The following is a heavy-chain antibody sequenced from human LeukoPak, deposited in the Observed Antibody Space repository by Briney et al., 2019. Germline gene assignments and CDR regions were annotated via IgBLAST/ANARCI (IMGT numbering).Heavy chain of an antibody. CDR2: INHGGST. D-gene: IGHD6-13*01. CDR3: ARDRYSSSWQLDY. Sequence: SETLSLTCAVYGGSFSGYYWSWIRQPPGKGLEWIGEINHGGSTNYNPSLKSRVTISVDTAKNQFSLKLSSATAADTAVYYCARDRYSSSWQLDYWGQGTLVTVSS. CDR1: GGSFSGYY. J-gene: IGHJ4*02. V-gene: IGHV4-34*01.